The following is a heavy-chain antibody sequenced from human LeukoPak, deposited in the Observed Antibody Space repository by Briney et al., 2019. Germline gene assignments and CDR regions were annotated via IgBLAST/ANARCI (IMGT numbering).Heavy chain of an antibody. D-gene: IGHD3-9*01. CDR1: GGSFSGYY. V-gene: IGHV4-34*01. CDR2: INHSGST. Sequence: SETLSLTCAVYGGSFSGYYWSWIRQPPGKGLEWIGEINHSGSTNYNPSLKSRVTISVDTSKNQFSLKLSSVTAADTAVYYCARGSEYFDWLSPYDYWGQGTLVTVSS. J-gene: IGHJ4*02. CDR3: ARGSEYFDWLSPYDY.